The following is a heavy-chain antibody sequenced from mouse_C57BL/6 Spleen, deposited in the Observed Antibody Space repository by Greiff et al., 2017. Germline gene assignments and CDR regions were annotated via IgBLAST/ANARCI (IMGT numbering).Heavy chain of an antibody. V-gene: IGHV1-81*01. J-gene: IGHJ1*03. CDR1: GYTFTSYG. Sequence: VQLQESGAELARPGASVKLSCKASGYTFTSYGISWVKQRTGQGLEWIGEIYPRSGNTYYNEKFKGKATLTADKSSSTAYMELRSLTSEDSAVYFCARSEGAKGYFDVWGTGTTVTVSS. CDR2: IYPRSGNT. CDR3: ARSEGAKGYFDV.